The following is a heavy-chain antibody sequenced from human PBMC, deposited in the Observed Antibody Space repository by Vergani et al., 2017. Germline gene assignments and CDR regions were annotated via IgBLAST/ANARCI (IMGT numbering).Heavy chain of an antibody. Sequence: QVQLVQSGSELKKPGASVKVSCKASGYTFTTYAMNWVRQAPGQGLEWMGWINTNTGNPTYAPGFTGRFVFSLDTSVSTTYLHISSLEPEDTGVYYCARDPRVREAPGGRFEYWGQGTLVTVSS. CDR2: INTNTGNP. V-gene: IGHV7-4-1*02. J-gene: IGHJ4*02. CDR1: GYTFTTYA. D-gene: IGHD3-10*01. CDR3: ARDPRVREAPGGRFEY.